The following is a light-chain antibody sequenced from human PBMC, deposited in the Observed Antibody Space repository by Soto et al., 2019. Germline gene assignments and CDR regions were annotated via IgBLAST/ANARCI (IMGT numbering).Light chain of an antibody. CDR2: DDS. J-gene: IGLJ1*01. Sequence: YELTRPPSLAVAPGPTASIACGGNNIGTKSVHWYQQKPGQAPVVVVYDDSDRPLGIPERFSGSNSGNTATLTIRRVEVGDEEDYICQVWDSTSDHYVFGTGTKVTVL. V-gene: IGLV3-21*02. CDR3: QVWDSTSDHYV. CDR1: NIGTKS.